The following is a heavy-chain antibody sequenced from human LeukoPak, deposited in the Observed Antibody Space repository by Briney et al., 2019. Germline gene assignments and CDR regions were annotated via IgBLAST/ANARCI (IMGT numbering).Heavy chain of an antibody. J-gene: IGHJ4*02. V-gene: IGHV4-34*01. CDR2: INHSGST. D-gene: IGHD1-26*01. Sequence: SETLSLTCTVSGGSISTYYWSWIRQPPGKGLEWIGEINHSGSTNYNPSLKSRVTISVDTSKNQFSLKLSSVTAADTAVYYCARGQIVGATTNYFDYWGQGTLVTVSS. CDR3: ARGQIVGATTNYFDY. CDR1: GGSISTYY.